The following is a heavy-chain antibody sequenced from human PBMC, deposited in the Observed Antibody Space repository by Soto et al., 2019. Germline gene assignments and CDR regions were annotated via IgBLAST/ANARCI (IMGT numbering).Heavy chain of an antibody. V-gene: IGHV1-18*01. Sequence: QVPLVQSGAEVKKPGASVKVSCKASGYTFTSYGISWVRQAPGQGLEWMGWISAYNGNTNDAQKLPGRVTRTTDTSTSTDYLELRSLRSDDTAVYYCASDPFDGYGPKGGLDYWGQGTLVTVSS. J-gene: IGHJ4*02. CDR1: GYTFTSYG. CDR2: ISAYNGNT. D-gene: IGHD2-21*02. CDR3: ASDPFDGYGPKGGLDY.